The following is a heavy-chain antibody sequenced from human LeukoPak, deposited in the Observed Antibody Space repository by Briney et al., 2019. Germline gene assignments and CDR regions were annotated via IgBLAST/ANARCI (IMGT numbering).Heavy chain of an antibody. J-gene: IGHJ4*02. CDR2: IWYDGSNK. CDR3: AKDLDSSGYYYFDY. V-gene: IGHV3-33*06. CDR1: GFTFSSXX. D-gene: IGHD3-22*01. Sequence: GRSXXLXXXXXGFTFSSXXXHWVRQAPGKGXXWGAVIWYDGSNKYYADSVKGRFTISRDNSKNTLYMQMNSLRAEDTAVYYCAKDLDSSGYYYFDYWGQGTLVTVSS.